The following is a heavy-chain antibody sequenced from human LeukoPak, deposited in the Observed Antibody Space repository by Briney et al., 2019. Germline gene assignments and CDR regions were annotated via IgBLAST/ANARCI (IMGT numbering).Heavy chain of an antibody. Sequence: PGGSLRLSCAASGFTFSSYWMSWVRQAPGKGREWVANIKQGGSEKYYVDSVKGRFTISRDNAKNSLYLQMNSLRAEDTAVYYCARDPDYGDYVNYFDYWGQGTLVTVSS. CDR1: GFTFSSYW. CDR2: IKQGGSEK. CDR3: ARDPDYGDYVNYFDY. V-gene: IGHV3-7*01. J-gene: IGHJ4*02. D-gene: IGHD4-17*01.